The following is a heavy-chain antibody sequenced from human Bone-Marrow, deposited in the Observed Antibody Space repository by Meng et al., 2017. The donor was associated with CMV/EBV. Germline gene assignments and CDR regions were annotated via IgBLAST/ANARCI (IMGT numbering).Heavy chain of an antibody. V-gene: IGHV3-15*01. Sequence: GESLKISSAASGFTFSNAWMSWVRQAPGKGLEWVGRIKSKTDGGTTDYAAPVKGRFTISRDDSKNTLYLQMNSLKTEDTAVYYCTTDPVLMVYATDYWGQGTLVTVSS. CDR1: GFTFSNAW. CDR2: IKSKTDGGTT. J-gene: IGHJ4*02. D-gene: IGHD2-8*01. CDR3: TTDPVLMVYATDY.